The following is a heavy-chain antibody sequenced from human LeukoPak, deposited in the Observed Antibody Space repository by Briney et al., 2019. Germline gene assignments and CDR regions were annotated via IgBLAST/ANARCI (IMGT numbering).Heavy chain of an antibody. D-gene: IGHD1-26*01. J-gene: IGHJ4*02. CDR3: AKSEELLLGHFDY. Sequence: GGSLRLSCAASGFSFNSAAMHWVRQAPGKGLEWVAVIWYDGSNKYYADSVKGRFTISRDNSKNTLYLQMNSLRAEDTAVYYCAKSEELLLGHFDYWGQGTLVTVSS. V-gene: IGHV3-33*06. CDR1: GFSFNSAA. CDR2: IWYDGSNK.